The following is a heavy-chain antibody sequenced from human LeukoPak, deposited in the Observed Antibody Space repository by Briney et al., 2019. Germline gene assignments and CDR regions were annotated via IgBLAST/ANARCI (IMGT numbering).Heavy chain of an antibody. CDR2: ISAYNGNT. CDR3: ARGMTTLSGDY. D-gene: IGHD4-11*01. Sequence: ASVNVSCKASGYTFTTYGISWVRQAPGQGLEWMGWISAYNGNTNFAQKFQGRVTMTTDTSTSTAYMELRSLRSDDTAVYYCARGMTTLSGDYWGQGTLVTVSS. CDR1: GYTFTTYG. J-gene: IGHJ4*02. V-gene: IGHV1-18*01.